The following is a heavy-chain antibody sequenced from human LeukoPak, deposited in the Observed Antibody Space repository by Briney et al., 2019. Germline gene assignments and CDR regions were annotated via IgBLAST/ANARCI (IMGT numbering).Heavy chain of an antibody. CDR1: GGSLSHYY. Sequence: SETLSLTCAVYGGSLSHYYWSWIRQPPGKGLEWIGEINHSGSTNHNPSLKSRVTISVDMSKNQFSLELTSVTAADTAVYYCARGPASGSNFAWFDPWGQGTLVTVSS. CDR2: INHSGST. CDR3: ARGPASGSNFAWFDP. V-gene: IGHV4-34*01. D-gene: IGHD3-10*01. J-gene: IGHJ5*02.